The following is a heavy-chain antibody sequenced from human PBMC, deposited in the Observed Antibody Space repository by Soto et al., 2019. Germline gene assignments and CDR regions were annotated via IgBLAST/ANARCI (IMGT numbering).Heavy chain of an antibody. CDR1: GDSIRGSY. V-gene: IGHV4-59*01. CDR2: IYHSGTT. D-gene: IGHD2-21*02. Sequence: QVQLRESGPGLVKPSETLSLTCSVSGDSIRGSYWSWIRQSPGQGLEWVGYIYHSGTTNFNPSLKRRATISVNTSKNQFSLQLRSLTAADTAIYFCARDPCGGDCSFDYWGPGILVAVSS. CDR3: ARDPCGGDCSFDY. J-gene: IGHJ4*02.